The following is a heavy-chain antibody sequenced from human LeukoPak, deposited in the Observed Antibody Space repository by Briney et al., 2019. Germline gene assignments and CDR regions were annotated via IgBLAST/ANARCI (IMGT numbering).Heavy chain of an antibody. CDR1: GGSISSSSYY. Sequence: SETLSLTCTVSGGSISSSSYYWSWIRQPPGKGLEWIGEINHSGSTNYNPSLKSRVTISVDTSKNQFSLKLSSVTAADTAVYYCARESDFWSGYLDYWGQGTLVTVSS. V-gene: IGHV4-39*07. CDR2: INHSGST. J-gene: IGHJ4*02. D-gene: IGHD3-3*01. CDR3: ARESDFWSGYLDY.